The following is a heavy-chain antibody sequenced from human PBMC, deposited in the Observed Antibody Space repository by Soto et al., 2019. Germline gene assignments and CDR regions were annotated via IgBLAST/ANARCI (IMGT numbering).Heavy chain of an antibody. CDR3: ARSVDDYGSGSFEGHFDY. CDR1: GGPFGVHY. J-gene: IGHJ4*02. V-gene: IGHV4-34*01. D-gene: IGHD3-10*01. CDR2: INHSGST. Sequence: AETRAVARSVEGGPFGVHYWSGSRQAPGKGLEWIGEINHSGSTNYNPSLKSRVTISVDTSKNQFSLKLSSVTAADTAVYYCARSVDDYGSGSFEGHFDYWGQGTLVTVSS.